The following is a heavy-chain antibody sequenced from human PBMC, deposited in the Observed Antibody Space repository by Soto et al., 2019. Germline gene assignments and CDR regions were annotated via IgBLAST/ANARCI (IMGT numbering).Heavy chain of an antibody. D-gene: IGHD3-3*01. CDR1: GYTFTSYY. Sequence: QVQLVQSGAEVKKPGASVKVSCKASGYTFTSYYMHWVRQAPGQGLEWMGIINPSGGSTSYAQKFQGRVTMTRDTSTSTVYMELSSLRSEDTAVYYCARDEAIFGVVKTDIFDYWGQGTLVTVSS. J-gene: IGHJ4*02. V-gene: IGHV1-46*01. CDR3: ARDEAIFGVVKTDIFDY. CDR2: INPSGGST.